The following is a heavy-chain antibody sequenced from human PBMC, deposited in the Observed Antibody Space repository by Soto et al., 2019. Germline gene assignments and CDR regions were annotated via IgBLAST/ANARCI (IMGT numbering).Heavy chain of an antibody. CDR3: ARGYGGSYPPRNADY. CDR1: GGSVSSGSYY. J-gene: IGHJ4*02. CDR2: IFYSGST. V-gene: IGHV4-61*01. D-gene: IGHD1-26*01. Sequence: LFLTCTVSGGSVSSGSYYWSWIRQPPGKGLEWIGYIFYSGSTNYNPSLKSRVTISVDTSKNQFSLKLSSVTAADTAVYYCARGYGGSYPPRNADYWGQGTLVTVSS.